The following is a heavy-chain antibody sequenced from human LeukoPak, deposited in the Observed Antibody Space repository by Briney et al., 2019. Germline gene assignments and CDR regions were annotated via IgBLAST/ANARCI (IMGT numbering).Heavy chain of an antibody. D-gene: IGHD6-13*01. CDR1: GGTFSSYA. CDR2: IIPIFGTA. V-gene: IGHV1-69*13. CDR3: ARVQYSSSPPDY. J-gene: IGHJ4*02. Sequence: SVKVSCKASGGTFSSYAISWVRQAPGQGLEWMGGIIPIFGTANYAQKFQGRVTITADESTSTAYMELSSLRSEDTAVYYCARVQYSSSPPDYWGQGTLVTVSS.